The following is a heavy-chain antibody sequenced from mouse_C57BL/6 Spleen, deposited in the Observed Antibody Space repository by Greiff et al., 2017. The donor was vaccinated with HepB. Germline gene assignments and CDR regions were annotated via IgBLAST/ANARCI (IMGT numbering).Heavy chain of an antibody. CDR1: GYTFTDYY. D-gene: IGHD3-2*02. CDR2: INPNNGGT. J-gene: IGHJ3*01. CDR3: AREGSGWAY. Sequence: EVQLQQSGPELVKPGASVKISCKASGYTFTDYYMNWVKQSHGKSLEWIGDINPNNGGTSYNQKFKGKATLTVDKSSSTAYMELRSLTSEDSAVYYCAREGSGWAYWGQGTLVTVSA. V-gene: IGHV1-26*01.